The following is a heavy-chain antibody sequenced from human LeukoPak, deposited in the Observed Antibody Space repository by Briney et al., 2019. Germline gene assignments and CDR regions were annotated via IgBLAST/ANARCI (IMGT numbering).Heavy chain of an antibody. V-gene: IGHV4-34*01. D-gene: IGHD3-9*01. Sequence: SETLSLTCAVYGGSFSGYYWSWIRQPPGKGLEWIGEINHSGSTNYNPSLKSRVTISVDTSKDQFSLKLSSVTAADTAVYYCARGRKDYDILTGYYRAGPPDYWGQGTLVTVSS. CDR2: INHSGST. J-gene: IGHJ4*02. CDR3: ARGRKDYDILTGYYRAGPPDY. CDR1: GGSFSGYY.